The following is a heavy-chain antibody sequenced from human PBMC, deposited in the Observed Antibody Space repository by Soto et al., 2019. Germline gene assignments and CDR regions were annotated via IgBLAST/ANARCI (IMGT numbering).Heavy chain of an antibody. Sequence: ASVKVSCKASGYTFTSYGISWVRQAPGQGLEWMGWISAYNGNTNYAQKLQGRVTMTTDTSTSTAYMELRSLRSDDTAVYYCARVFTLDILTGIRGFDYWGQGTLVTVSS. D-gene: IGHD3-9*01. J-gene: IGHJ4*02. CDR1: GYTFTSYG. CDR3: ARVFTLDILTGIRGFDY. V-gene: IGHV1-18*01. CDR2: ISAYNGNT.